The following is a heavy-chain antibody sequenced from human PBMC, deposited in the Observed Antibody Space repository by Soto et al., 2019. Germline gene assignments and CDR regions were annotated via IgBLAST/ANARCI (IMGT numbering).Heavy chain of an antibody. Sequence: PSETLSLTCAVSGGSISSGGYYWSWIRHHPGKGLEWIGYIYYSGSTYYKPSLKSRVTISVDTSKNQFSPKLNSVTAADTAVYYCARDLWGYCGTDCYPLDVWGQGTTVTVSS. CDR2: IYYSGST. D-gene: IGHD2-21*02. CDR1: GGSISSGGYY. CDR3: ARDLWGYCGTDCYPLDV. J-gene: IGHJ6*02. V-gene: IGHV4-31*11.